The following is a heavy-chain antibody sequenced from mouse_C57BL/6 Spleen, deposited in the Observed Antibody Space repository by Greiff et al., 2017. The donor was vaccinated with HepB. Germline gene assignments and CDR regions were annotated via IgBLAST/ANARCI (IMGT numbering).Heavy chain of an antibody. J-gene: IGHJ2*01. CDR3: VRADGYYGGDYFDY. CDR2: IRSKSSNYAT. D-gene: IGHD2-3*01. Sequence: EVQLVESGGGLVQPKGSLKLSCAASGFTFNTYAMHWVRQAPGKGLEWVARIRSKSSNYATYYADSVKDRFTISRDDSQSMLYLQMNNLKTEDTAMYDCVRADGYYGGDYFDYWGQGTTLTVSS. CDR1: GFTFNTYA. V-gene: IGHV10-3*01.